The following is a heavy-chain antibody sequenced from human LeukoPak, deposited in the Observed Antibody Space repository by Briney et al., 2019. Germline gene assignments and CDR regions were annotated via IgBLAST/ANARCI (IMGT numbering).Heavy chain of an antibody. CDR3: ARDLVGSGRPFDY. CDR2: IYSSGST. V-gene: IGHV4-4*07. CDR1: GGSISSYF. D-gene: IGHD6-19*01. J-gene: IGHJ4*02. Sequence: ETLSLTCIVSGGSISSYFWSWIRQPAGKGLEWIGRIYSSGSTNYNPSLKSRVTMSVDTSKNQFSLKLNSVTAADTAVYYCARDLVGSGRPFDYWGQGTLVTVSS.